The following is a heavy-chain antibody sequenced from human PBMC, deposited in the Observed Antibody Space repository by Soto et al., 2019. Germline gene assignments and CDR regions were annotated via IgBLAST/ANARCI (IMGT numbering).Heavy chain of an antibody. V-gene: IGHV4-59*08. J-gene: IGHJ4*02. CDR1: GGSSSSYY. D-gene: IGHD5-12*01. CDR3: ARTLSSTTSGPYFAY. Sequence: SETLSLTCTVTGGSSSSYYWSWIRQPPGKGLEWIGYVYHSGSTSYNPSLKSRVTISIDTSKNQFSLKLSSVTAADTAVYYCARTLSSTTSGPYFAYWGQGIFVTVSS. CDR2: VYHSGST.